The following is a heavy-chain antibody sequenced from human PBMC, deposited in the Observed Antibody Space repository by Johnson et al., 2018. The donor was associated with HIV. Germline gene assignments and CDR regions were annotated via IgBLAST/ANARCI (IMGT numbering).Heavy chain of an antibody. J-gene: IGHJ3*02. CDR3: AKGEPGACDI. D-gene: IGHD1-14*01. CDR1: GFTLSSYG. V-gene: IGHV3-30*02. CDR2: IRYDGSDK. Sequence: QMLLVESGGGVVQPGGSLRLSCAASGFTLSSYGMHWVRQAPGKGLEGVAFIRYDGSDKYSADSVEGRFTISRDNSKNTLYLQINSLRPEDTAVYYCAKGEPGACDIWGQGTMVTVSS.